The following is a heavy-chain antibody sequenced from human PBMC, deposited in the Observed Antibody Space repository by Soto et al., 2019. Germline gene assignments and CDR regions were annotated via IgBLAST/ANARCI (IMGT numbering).Heavy chain of an antibody. CDR1: GGSINIGGYY. J-gene: IGHJ4*02. D-gene: IGHD4-17*01. V-gene: IGHV4-61*08. Sequence: SETLSLTCTVSGGSINIGGYYWVWIRQPPGKGLEWIGYISYSGNTKYSPSLKSRVTISLGTSRNQFSLNLSSVTAADTAVYFCARGGTYGDYFDYWGQGTLVTVSS. CDR3: ARGGTYGDYFDY. CDR2: ISYSGNT.